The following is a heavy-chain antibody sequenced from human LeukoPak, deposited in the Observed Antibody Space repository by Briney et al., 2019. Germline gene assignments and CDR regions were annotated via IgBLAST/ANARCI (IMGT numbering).Heavy chain of an antibody. CDR2: ISSSSSYI. Sequence: GGSLRLSCAASGFTFSSYSMNWVCQAPGKGLEWVSSISSSSSYIYYADSVKGRFTISRDNAKNSLYLQMNSLRAEDTAVYYCARGGDGYNFPNSGQGTLFTVSS. CDR3: ARGGDGYNFPN. CDR1: GFTFSSYS. D-gene: IGHD5-24*01. V-gene: IGHV3-21*01. J-gene: IGHJ4*02.